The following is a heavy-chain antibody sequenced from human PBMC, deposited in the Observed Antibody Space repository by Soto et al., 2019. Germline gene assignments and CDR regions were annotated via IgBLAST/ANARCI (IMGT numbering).Heavy chain of an antibody. CDR3: AKGGGRLLWFGEVGRYFDY. D-gene: IGHD3-10*01. V-gene: IGHV3-23*01. CDR1: GFTFSSYA. Sequence: EVQLLESGGGLVQPGGSLRLSCAASGFTFSSYAMSWVRQAPGKGLEWVSAISGSGGSTYYADSVKGRFTISRDNSKNTLYLQMNRLRAEDTAVYYCAKGGGRLLWFGEVGRYFDYWGQGTMVAVSS. CDR2: ISGSGGST. J-gene: IGHJ4*02.